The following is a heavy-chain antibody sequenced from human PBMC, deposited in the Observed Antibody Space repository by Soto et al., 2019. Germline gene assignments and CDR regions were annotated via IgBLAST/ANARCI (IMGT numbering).Heavy chain of an antibody. J-gene: IGHJ4*02. CDR2: ISSSGSII. Sequence: QVQLVESGGGLVKPGGSLRLSCAASGFTFSDYYMSWIRQAPGKGLEWVSHISSSGSIIYYAGSVKGRYTTSRDNAKNSLEQHMNRLSGGVTVGYYCARERGVYSSGGTVGYWGQGTQVPVSS. CDR1: GFTFSDYY. D-gene: IGHD6-19*01. V-gene: IGHV3-11*01. CDR3: ARERGVYSSGGTVGY.